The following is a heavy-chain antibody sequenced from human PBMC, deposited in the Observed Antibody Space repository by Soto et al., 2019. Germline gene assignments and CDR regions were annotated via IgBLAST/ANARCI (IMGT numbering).Heavy chain of an antibody. CDR2: ISWNSGSI. V-gene: IGHV3-9*01. CDR1: GFTFDDYA. J-gene: IGHJ3*02. CDR3: AKDNWNYGRLSAFDI. Sequence: GGSLRLSCAASGFTFDDYAMHWVRQAPGKGLEWVSGISWNSGSIGYADSVKGRFTISRDNAKNSLYLQMNSLRAEDTALYYCAKDNWNYGRLSAFDIWGQGTMVTVSS. D-gene: IGHD1-7*01.